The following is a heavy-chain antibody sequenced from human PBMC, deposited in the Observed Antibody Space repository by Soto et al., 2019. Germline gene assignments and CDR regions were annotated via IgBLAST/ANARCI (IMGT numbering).Heavy chain of an antibody. CDR1: GFSLSTSGVG. Sequence: QITLKESGPTLVKPTQTLTLTCTFSGFSLSTSGVGVGWIRQPPGKALEWLALIYWDDDKHYSPSLRSRLTSSEDTSKNQVVLTMSNMDPVDTATYHCIQSRCGGDCLQSYASHYYYGMDVWGQGTTVTVSS. V-gene: IGHV2-5*02. J-gene: IGHJ6*02. D-gene: IGHD2-21*02. CDR3: IQSRCGGDCLQSYASHYYYGMDV. CDR2: IYWDDDK.